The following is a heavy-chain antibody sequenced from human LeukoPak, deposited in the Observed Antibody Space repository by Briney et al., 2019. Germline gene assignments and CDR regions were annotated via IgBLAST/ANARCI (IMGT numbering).Heavy chain of an antibody. J-gene: IGHJ5*02. D-gene: IGHD6-6*01. Sequence: PSETLSLTCTVSGGSISSYYWSWIRQPSGKGLEWIGYIYYSGSTNYNPSLKSRVTISVDTSKNQFSLKLSSVTAADTAVYYCARTEYSSRFDPWGQGTLVTVSS. CDR3: ARTEYSSRFDP. V-gene: IGHV4-59*01. CDR1: GGSISSYY. CDR2: IYYSGST.